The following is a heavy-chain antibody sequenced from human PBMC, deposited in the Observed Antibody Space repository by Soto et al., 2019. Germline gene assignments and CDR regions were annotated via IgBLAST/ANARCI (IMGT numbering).Heavy chain of an antibody. Sequence: ASVKVSCKASGGTFSSYAISWVRQAPGQGLEWMGGIIPIFGTANYAQKFQGRVTITADESTSTAYMELSSLRSEDTAVYYCARRDRGYCSGGSCYNYYYYGMDVWGQGTTVTVSS. V-gene: IGHV1-69*13. CDR2: IIPIFGTA. CDR3: ARRDRGYCSGGSCYNYYYYGMDV. CDR1: GGTFSSYA. J-gene: IGHJ6*02. D-gene: IGHD2-15*01.